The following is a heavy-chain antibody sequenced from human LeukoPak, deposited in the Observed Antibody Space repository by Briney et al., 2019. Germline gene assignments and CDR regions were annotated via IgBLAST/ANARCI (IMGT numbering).Heavy chain of an antibody. Sequence: GGSLTLSCAASGFSFSIHGMGWVRRAPGKGLEWVSHVRPGDGPTTYTESVKGRFTISRDNAKKSLFLQMSGLKIEDTAVYYCAREVGILRYLERPTTQSYFDSWGQGTLVTVSS. D-gene: IGHD3-3*01. CDR3: AREVGILRYLERPTTQSYFDS. CDR2: VRPGDGPT. V-gene: IGHV3-23*01. CDR1: GFSFSIHG. J-gene: IGHJ4*02.